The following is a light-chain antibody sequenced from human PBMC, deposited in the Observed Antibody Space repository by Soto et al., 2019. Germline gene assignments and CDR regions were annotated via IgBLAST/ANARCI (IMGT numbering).Light chain of an antibody. CDR1: SSDVGGYDY. CDR3: TSYTSTSTRV. Sequence: QSALTQPASVSESPGQSITISCTGTSSDVGGYDYVSWYQQHPGKAPKLMIYDVSNRPSGISIRFSGSKSGNTASLTISGLHAEDEADYYCTSYTSTSTRVFGGGTKLTVL. V-gene: IGLV2-14*01. J-gene: IGLJ3*02. CDR2: DVS.